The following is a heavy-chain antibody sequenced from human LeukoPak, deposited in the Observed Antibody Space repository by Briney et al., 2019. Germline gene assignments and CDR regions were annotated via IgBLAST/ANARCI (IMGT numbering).Heavy chain of an antibody. CDR3: ARGPYYDILTGYSPFDY. J-gene: IGHJ4*02. D-gene: IGHD3-9*01. CDR1: GFTVSSNY. V-gene: IGHV3-66*01. Sequence: GGSLRLSCAASGFTVSSNYMSWVRQAPGKGLERVSVIYNGGSTYYADSVKGRFTISRDNSKHTLYLQMNSLRAEDTAVYYCARGPYYDILTGYSPFDYWGQGTLVTVSS. CDR2: IYNGGST.